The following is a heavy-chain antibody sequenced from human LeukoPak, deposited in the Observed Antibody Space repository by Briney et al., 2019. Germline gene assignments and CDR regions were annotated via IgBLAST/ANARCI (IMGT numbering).Heavy chain of an antibody. CDR2: INSDGSST. J-gene: IGHJ6*03. CDR1: GFTFSNYG. CDR3: AREAGGTMVRGVSYYYYMDV. Sequence: PGGSLRLSCAASGFTFSNYGMNWVRQAPGKGLVWVSRINSDGSSTSYADSVKGRFTISRDNAKNTLYLQMNSLRAEDTAVYYCAREAGGTMVRGVSYYYYMDVWGKGTTVTISS. D-gene: IGHD3-10*01. V-gene: IGHV3-74*01.